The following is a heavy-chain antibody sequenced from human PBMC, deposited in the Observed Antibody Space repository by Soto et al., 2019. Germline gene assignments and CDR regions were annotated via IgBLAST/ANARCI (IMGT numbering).Heavy chain of an antibody. V-gene: IGHV3-11*01. CDR2: ISSSGSTI. D-gene: IGHD3-3*01. CDR3: ARDYDFWSGYPDVFDI. J-gene: IGHJ3*02. Sequence: PGGSLRLSCAASGFTFSDYYMSWIRQAPGKGLEWVSYISSSGSTIYYADSVKGRFTISRDNAKNSLYLQMNSLRAEDTAVYYCARDYDFWSGYPDVFDIWGQGTMVTVSS. CDR1: GFTFSDYY.